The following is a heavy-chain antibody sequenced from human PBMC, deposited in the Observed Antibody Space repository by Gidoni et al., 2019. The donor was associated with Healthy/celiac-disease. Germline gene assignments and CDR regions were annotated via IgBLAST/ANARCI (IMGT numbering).Heavy chain of an antibody. CDR2: IYYSGST. D-gene: IGHD1-1*01. CDR3: ARERNWNPWFDP. CDR1: GGSISSYY. V-gene: IGHV4-59*01. Sequence: QVQLQESGPGLVKPSETLSLPCPVSGGSISSYYWSWIRQPPGKGLEWIGYIYYSGSTNYNPSLKSRVTISVDTSKNQFSLKLSSVTAADTAVYYCARERNWNPWFDPWGQGTLVTVSS. J-gene: IGHJ5*02.